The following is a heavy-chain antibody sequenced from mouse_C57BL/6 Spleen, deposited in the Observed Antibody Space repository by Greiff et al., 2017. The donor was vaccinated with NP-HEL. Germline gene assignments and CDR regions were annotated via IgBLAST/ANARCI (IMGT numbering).Heavy chain of an antibody. CDR2: IYPGDGDT. CDR1: GYAFSSSW. D-gene: IGHD1-1*01. J-gene: IGHJ4*01. V-gene: IGHV1-82*01. CDR3: ALITTVVRDYAMDY. Sequence: QVQLQQSGPELVKPGASVKISCKASGYAFSSSWMNWVKQRPGKGLEWIGRIYPGDGDTNYNGKFKGKATLTADKSSSTAYMQLSSLTSEDSAVYFCALITTVVRDYAMDYWGQGTSVTVSS.